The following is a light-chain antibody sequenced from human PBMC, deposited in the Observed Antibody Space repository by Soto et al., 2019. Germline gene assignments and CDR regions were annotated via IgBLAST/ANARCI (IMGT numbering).Light chain of an antibody. V-gene: IGKV3-11*01. J-gene: IGKJ4*01. Sequence: EIELTQSPATLSLSPGERATLSCRASQNVYEYVAWYQQKPGQAPRLLIYDASNRATGIPARFSGSGSATDFNLTISSLEPEDFAVYYCQQRAKWVTFGRGTKVEIK. CDR1: QNVYEY. CDR3: QQRAKWVT. CDR2: DAS.